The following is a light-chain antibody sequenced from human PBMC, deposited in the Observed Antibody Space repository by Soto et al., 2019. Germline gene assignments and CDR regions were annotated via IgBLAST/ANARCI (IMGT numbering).Light chain of an antibody. CDR1: ESVSRY. Sequence: EIVLTQSPATLSLSPGNRATLSCSTSESVSRYLAWYQQKPGQAPRLLIYDATSRAAGIPARFSGSGSGTDFTLTITSLEPEDFAVYYCQQRSDWPSTFGGGTKVEIK. CDR2: DAT. V-gene: IGKV3-11*01. CDR3: QQRSDWPST. J-gene: IGKJ4*01.